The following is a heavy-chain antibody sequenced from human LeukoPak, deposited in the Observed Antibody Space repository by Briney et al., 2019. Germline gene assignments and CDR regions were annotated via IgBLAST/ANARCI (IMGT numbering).Heavy chain of an antibody. V-gene: IGHV4-59*01. CDR3: ARDLYSSSALYNWFDP. CDR1: GGSISSYY. Sequence: SETLSLTCTVSGGSISSYYWSWIRQPPGKGLEWIGYIYYSGSTNYNPSLKSRVTISVDTSENQFSLKLSSVTAADTAVYYCARDLYSSSALYNWFDPWGQGTLVTVSS. D-gene: IGHD6-6*01. CDR2: IYYSGST. J-gene: IGHJ5*02.